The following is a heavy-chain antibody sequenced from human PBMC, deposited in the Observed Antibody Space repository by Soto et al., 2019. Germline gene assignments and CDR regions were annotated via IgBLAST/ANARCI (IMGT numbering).Heavy chain of an antibody. V-gene: IGHV4-30-4*01. CDR3: AGYYVILTGYYFDI. J-gene: IGHJ3*02. CDR2: IYYSGST. Sequence: QVQLQESGPGLVKPSETLSLSCTVSSGSINSGDYYWSWIRQPPGKGLEWIGYIYYSGSTYYNPSLKSRVTISVDTSKNQFSLKLSSVTAADTAVYYCAGYYVILTGYYFDIWGQGTMVTVSS. D-gene: IGHD3-9*01. CDR1: SGSINSGDYY.